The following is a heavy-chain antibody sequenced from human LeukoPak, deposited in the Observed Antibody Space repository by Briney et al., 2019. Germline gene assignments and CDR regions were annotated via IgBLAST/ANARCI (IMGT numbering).Heavy chain of an antibody. J-gene: IGHJ4*02. Sequence: SVKVSCTASGYTFNIYGISWVRQAPGQGLEWMGGIIPIFGTANYAQKFQGRVTITADKSTSTAYMELSSLRSEDTAVYYCARSSIIAAAGPYYFDYWGQGTLVTVSS. CDR2: IIPIFGTA. D-gene: IGHD6-13*01. CDR3: ARSSIIAAAGPYYFDY. CDR1: GYTFNIYG. V-gene: IGHV1-69*06.